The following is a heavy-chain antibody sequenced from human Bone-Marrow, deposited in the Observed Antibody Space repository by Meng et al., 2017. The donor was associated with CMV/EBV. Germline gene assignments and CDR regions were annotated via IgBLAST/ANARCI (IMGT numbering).Heavy chain of an antibody. V-gene: IGHV1-8*03. CDR2: MNPNSGNT. CDR1: GYTFTSYD. J-gene: IGHJ4*02. CDR3: ARRLTKRRGGQYYFDY. Sequence: ASVKVSCKASGYTFTSYDINWVRQATGQGLEWMGWMNPNSGNTGYAQKFQGRVTITRNSSISTAYMELSSLRSEDTAVYYCARRLTKRRGGQYYFDYWGQGTLVTVSS. D-gene: IGHD1-1*01.